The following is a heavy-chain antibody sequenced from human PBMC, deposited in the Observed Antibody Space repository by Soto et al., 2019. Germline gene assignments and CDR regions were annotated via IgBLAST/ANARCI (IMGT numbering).Heavy chain of an antibody. CDR2: IIPLFGTP. D-gene: IGHD3-10*01. J-gene: IGHJ4*02. V-gene: IGHV1-69*01. CDR3: ARDRDDYGSGNYYNRIDF. CDR1: GGIFSTYA. Sequence: QVQLVQSGAEVKKPGSSVKVSCKASGGIFSTYAISWLRQAPGQGLEWMVCIIPLFGTPNYAQRFQGRVTITADESTSTAYMELSRLRSEDTAVYYCARDRDDYGSGNYYNRIDFWGQGTLVTVSS.